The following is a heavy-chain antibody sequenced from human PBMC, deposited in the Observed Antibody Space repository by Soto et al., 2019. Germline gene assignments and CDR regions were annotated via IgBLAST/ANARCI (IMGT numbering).Heavy chain of an antibody. CDR3: ARGITMVREPGINWFDP. D-gene: IGHD3-10*01. CDR2: IYYSGST. Sequence: SETLSLTCTVSGGSISSGGYYWSWIRRHPGKGLEWIGYIYYSGSTYYNPSLKSRVTISVDTSKNQFSLKLSSVTAADTAVYYCARGITMVREPGINWFDPWGQGTLVTVSS. CDR1: GGSISSGGYY. V-gene: IGHV4-31*03. J-gene: IGHJ5*02.